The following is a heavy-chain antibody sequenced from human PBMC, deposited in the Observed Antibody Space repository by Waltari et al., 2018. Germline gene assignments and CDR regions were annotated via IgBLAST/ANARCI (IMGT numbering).Heavy chain of an antibody. CDR3: VTGLTTVTAKDYFDH. D-gene: IGHD4-17*01. Sequence: EVQLVESGGGSVQPGGSLRLSCAASGMTFRNYWMNWVRQAPGKGMEWVAKRKQDGSEKNYVDSVEGRFSISRDNAQNSLYLQMNSLRAEDTAIYYCVTGLTTVTAKDYFDHWGQGALVTVSS. CDR2: RKQDGSEK. CDR1: GMTFRNYW. V-gene: IGHV3-7*01. J-gene: IGHJ4*02.